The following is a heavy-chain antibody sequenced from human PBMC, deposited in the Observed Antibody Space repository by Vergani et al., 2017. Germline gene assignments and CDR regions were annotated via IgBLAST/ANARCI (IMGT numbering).Heavy chain of an antibody. J-gene: IGHJ6*03. CDR1: GFTFSSYS. CDR2: ISSSSSYI. D-gene: IGHD4-23*01. CDR3: ARDQEYGGNSGGHIEFYYYYYYYMDV. V-gene: IGHV3-21*01. Sequence: EVQLVESGGGLVKPGGSLRLSCAASGFTFSSYSMNWVRQAPGKGLEWVSSISSSSSYIYYADSVKGRFTISRDNAKNSLYLQMNSLRAEDTAVYYCARDQEYGGNSGGHIEFYYYYYYYMDVWGKGTTVTVSS.